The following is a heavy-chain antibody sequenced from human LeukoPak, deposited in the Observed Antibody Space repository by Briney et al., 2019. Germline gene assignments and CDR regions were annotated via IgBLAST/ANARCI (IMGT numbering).Heavy chain of an antibody. CDR2: ISSSSSYI. Sequence: GGSLRLSCAASGFTFSSYSVNWVRQAPGKGLEWVSSISSSSSYIYYADSVKGRFTTSRDNAKNSLYLQMNSLRAEDTAVYYCARAARITMVRGVIGGAFDIWGQGTMVTVSS. CDR1: GFTFSSYS. V-gene: IGHV3-21*01. J-gene: IGHJ3*02. CDR3: ARAARITMVRGVIGGAFDI. D-gene: IGHD3-10*01.